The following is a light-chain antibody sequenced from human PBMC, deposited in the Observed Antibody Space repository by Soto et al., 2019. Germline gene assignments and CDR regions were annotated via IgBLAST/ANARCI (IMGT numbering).Light chain of an antibody. J-gene: IGKJ1*01. CDR1: QGISSY. Sequence: IQMTQSPSSFSASTGDRVTITCRASQGISSYLAWYQQKPGKAPKLLIYAASTLQSGVPSRFSGSGSGTDFTLTISCLQSEDFATYYCQQYYSYPRTFGQGTKVDIK. V-gene: IGKV1-8*01. CDR3: QQYYSYPRT. CDR2: AAS.